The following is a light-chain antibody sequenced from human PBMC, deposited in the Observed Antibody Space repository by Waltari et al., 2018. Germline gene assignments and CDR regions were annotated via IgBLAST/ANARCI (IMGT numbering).Light chain of an antibody. CDR1: KRDIGTYDL. CDR3: CAYAGSYTYV. J-gene: IGLJ1*01. Sequence: QSALTQPASVSGSPGQSITISCSGTKRDIGTYDLVSWYQHHPGKAPKVSSYQDNKRPSGVSNRVSGSKSGNTASLTVSGLQAEDEADYYCCAYAGSYTYVFGGGTKVTV. V-gene: IGLV2-23*01. CDR2: QDN.